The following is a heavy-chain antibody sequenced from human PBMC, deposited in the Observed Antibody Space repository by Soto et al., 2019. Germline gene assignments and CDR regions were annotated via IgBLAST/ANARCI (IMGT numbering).Heavy chain of an antibody. CDR3: ARGRLVPAVNFDY. CDR2: IYHSGTS. D-gene: IGHD2-2*01. Sequence: SETLSLTCAVSGDSISSGGFSWSWIRHPPGKGLEWIGYIYHSGTSFYNPSLKSRVTISVDGSKNQFSLKVKSVTAADTAVYYCARGRLVPAVNFDYWGLGTLVTVSS. V-gene: IGHV4-30-2*01. J-gene: IGHJ4*02. CDR1: GDSISSGGFS.